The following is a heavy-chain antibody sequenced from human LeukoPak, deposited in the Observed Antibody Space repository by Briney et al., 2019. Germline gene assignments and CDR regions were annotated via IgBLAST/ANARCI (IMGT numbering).Heavy chain of an antibody. D-gene: IGHD5-24*01. V-gene: IGHV1-46*01. J-gene: IGHJ4*02. CDR2: INSSGGVT. CDR1: GYTLSDFL. Sequence: ASVKVSCKASGYTLSDFLIHWGRQPLGQGLEWMGLINSSGGVTTSAQKFLDRVTMTGDTSTITVYLDLSGLRSEDTAVYYCAREVRRDGYNEMAFDYWGQGTLVTVSS. CDR3: AREVRRDGYNEMAFDY.